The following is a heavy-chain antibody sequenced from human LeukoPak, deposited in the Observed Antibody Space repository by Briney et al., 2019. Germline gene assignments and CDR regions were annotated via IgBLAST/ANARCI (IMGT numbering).Heavy chain of an antibody. Sequence: GGSLRLSCAASGFSLSIYFMNWVRQAPGKGLEWVSSISRTSEYIHYADSVRGRFAISRDNAKNSVYLQMNSLRAEDTAVYFCAGGGDFDYWGQGILVTVSA. V-gene: IGHV3-21*01. CDR1: GFSLSIYF. CDR3: AGGGDFDY. D-gene: IGHD3-16*01. CDR2: ISRTSEYI. J-gene: IGHJ4*02.